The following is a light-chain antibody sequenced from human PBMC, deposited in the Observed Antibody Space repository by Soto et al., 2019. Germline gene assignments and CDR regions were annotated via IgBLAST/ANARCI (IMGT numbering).Light chain of an antibody. CDR2: AAS. Sequence: DIQMTQSPTSLSASVGDRVTITCRASQDIRNFVAWYQQKPGKAPKLLIYAASTLQSGVPSRFSGSGSGTDFTLTINSLQPEDVATYSCQPYSSVPVFGPRTNV. J-gene: IGKJ3*01. V-gene: IGKV1-27*01. CDR3: QPYSSVPV. CDR1: QDIRNF.